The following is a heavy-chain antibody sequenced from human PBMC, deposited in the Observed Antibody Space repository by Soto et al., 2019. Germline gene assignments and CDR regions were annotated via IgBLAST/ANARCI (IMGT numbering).Heavy chain of an antibody. D-gene: IGHD6-13*01. CDR3: ARGRRGYSSSWYNDFDY. J-gene: IGHJ4*02. CDR1: GGSFSGYY. V-gene: IGHV4-34*01. Sequence: QVQLQQWGAGLLKPSETLSLTCAVYGGSFSGYYWSWIRQPPGKGLEWIGEINHSGSTKYNPSRKSRVTISVDTSKNQFSLKLSSVTAADTAVYYCARGRRGYSSSWYNDFDYWGQGTLVTVSS. CDR2: INHSGST.